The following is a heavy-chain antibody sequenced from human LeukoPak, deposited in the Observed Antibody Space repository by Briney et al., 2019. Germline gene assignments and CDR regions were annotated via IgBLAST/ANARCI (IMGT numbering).Heavy chain of an antibody. CDR3: ASTPLIVIAAAGTYYYYYGMDV. CDR1: GGTFSSYA. Sequence: ASVTVSCKASGGTFSSYAISWVRQAPGQGLEWMGGIIPIFGTANYAQKFQGRVTITADESTSTAYMELSSLRSEDTAVYYCASTPLIVIAAAGTYYYYYGMDVWGQGTTVTVSS. D-gene: IGHD6-13*01. CDR2: IIPIFGTA. J-gene: IGHJ6*02. V-gene: IGHV1-69*13.